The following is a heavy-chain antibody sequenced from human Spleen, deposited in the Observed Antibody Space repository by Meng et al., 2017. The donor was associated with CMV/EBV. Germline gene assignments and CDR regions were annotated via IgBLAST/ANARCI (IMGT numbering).Heavy chain of an antibody. Sequence: KVSCKASGYTFTDYWIHWVRQAPGQGLEWMGWINPNSGATNYAQKFQGRVTMTRVTSITTFYMELNRLRSDDTAVYYCARETGTPADYWGQGTLVTVSS. J-gene: IGHJ4*02. V-gene: IGHV1-2*02. CDR3: ARETGTPADY. CDR2: INPNSGAT. CDR1: GYTFTDYW. D-gene: IGHD1-1*01.